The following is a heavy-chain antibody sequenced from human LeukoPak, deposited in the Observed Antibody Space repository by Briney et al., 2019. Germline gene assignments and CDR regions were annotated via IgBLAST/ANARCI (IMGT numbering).Heavy chain of an antibody. J-gene: IGHJ3*02. V-gene: IGHV3-15*07. CDR3: TTETPMTTVMGDAFDI. D-gene: IGHD4-17*01. CDR1: GSTFSNAW. Sequence: PGGSLRLSCAASGSTFSNAWMNWVRQAPGKGLEWVGRIKSKTDGGTTDYAAPVKGRFTISRDDPKNTLYLQMNSLKTEDTAVYYCTTETPMTTVMGDAFDIWGQGTMVTVSS. CDR2: IKSKTDGGTT.